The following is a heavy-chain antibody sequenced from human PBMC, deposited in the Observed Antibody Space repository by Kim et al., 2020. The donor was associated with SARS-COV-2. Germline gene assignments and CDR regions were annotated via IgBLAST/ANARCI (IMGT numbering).Heavy chain of an antibody. D-gene: IGHD2-15*01. CDR2: IKSNTDGGTT. CDR1: GFTFTNAW. J-gene: IGHJ4*02. Sequence: GGYLRLSCAATGFTFTNAWMSWVRQAPGRGLEWVGRIKSNTDGGTTAYAAPVKGRFTISRDDSKNTFYLQMNSLKTEDTAMYYCTTADRSILDYWGQGTL. CDR3: TTADRSILDY. V-gene: IGHV3-15*01.